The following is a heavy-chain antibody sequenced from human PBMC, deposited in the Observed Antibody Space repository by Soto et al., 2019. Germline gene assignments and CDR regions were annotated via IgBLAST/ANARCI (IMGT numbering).Heavy chain of an antibody. V-gene: IGHV3-21*06. CDR3: ARESEDLTSNFDY. Sequence: GGSLRLSCAASGFTFTRYSMNWVRQAPGKGLEWVSSISSPTNYIYYGDSMKGRFTIPRDNAKNSLYLEMNSLRAEDTAVYYCARESEDLTSNFDYWGQGALVTVSS. J-gene: IGHJ4*02. CDR1: GFTFTRYS. CDR2: ISSPTNYI.